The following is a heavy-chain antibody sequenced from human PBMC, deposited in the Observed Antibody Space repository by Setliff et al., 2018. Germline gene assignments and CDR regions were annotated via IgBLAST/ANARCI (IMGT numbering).Heavy chain of an antibody. D-gene: IGHD3-22*01. CDR1: GGPLNSYS. CDR2: IIPVLDIT. V-gene: IGHV1-69*02. Sequence: SVKVSCKASGGPLNSYSFSWVRQAPGQGLEWMGRIIPVLDITRYSQKFQGRVTITADKSTGIIYMELTSLRSDDTAVYFCARHPPPPNYFDIGALDSWGQGALVTVSS. CDR3: ARHPPPPNYFDIGALDS. J-gene: IGHJ4*02.